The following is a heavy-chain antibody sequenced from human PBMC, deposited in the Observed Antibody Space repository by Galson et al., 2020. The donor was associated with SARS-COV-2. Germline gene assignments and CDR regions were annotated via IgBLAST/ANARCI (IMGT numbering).Heavy chain of an antibody. J-gene: IGHJ3*02. Sequence: GSLRLSCAVSGFTVSSNYMSWVRQAPEKGLEWVSVIYSDGSTSYADSVKGRFTISRDNSKNTLYLQMNSLRAEDTAVYYCARRTSSSGPAFDIWGQGTMVTVSS. CDR3: ARRTSSSGPAFDI. CDR1: GFTVSSNY. V-gene: IGHV3-53*01. D-gene: IGHD6-13*01. CDR2: IYSDGST.